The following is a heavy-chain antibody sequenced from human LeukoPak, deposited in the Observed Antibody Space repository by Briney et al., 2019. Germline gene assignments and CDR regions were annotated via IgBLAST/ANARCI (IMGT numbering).Heavy chain of an antibody. CDR3: ARDPPRIVVVVAATNYYGMDV. V-gene: IGHV1-18*01. Sequence: SVKVSCKASGYTFTSYGISWVRQAPGQGLEWMGWISAYNGNTNYAQKLQGGVTMTTDTSTSTAYMELRSLRSDDTAVYYCARDPPRIVVVVAATNYYGMDVWGQGTTVTVSS. J-gene: IGHJ6*02. D-gene: IGHD2-15*01. CDR2: ISAYNGNT. CDR1: GYTFTSYG.